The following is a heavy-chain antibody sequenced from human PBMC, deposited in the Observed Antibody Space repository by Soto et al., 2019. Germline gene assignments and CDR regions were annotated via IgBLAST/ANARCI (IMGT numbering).Heavy chain of an antibody. CDR1: GYTFTNYG. J-gene: IGHJ5*02. V-gene: IGHV1-18*01. D-gene: IGHD2-2*01. CDR2: ISAYTDNP. CDR3: ARVIPGAEAWFGP. Sequence: QVQLVQSGGEVKKPGASVKVSCKASGYTFTNYGVTWVRQAPGQGLEWMGWISAYTDNPNYAQKFQGRVTMTIDTSPTTAYRDLRSLTSDDTAVYYCARVIPGAEAWFGPWGQGTLVTVSS.